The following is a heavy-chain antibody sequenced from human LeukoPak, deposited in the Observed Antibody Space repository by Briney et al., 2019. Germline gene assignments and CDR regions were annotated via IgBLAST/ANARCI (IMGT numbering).Heavy chain of an antibody. CDR2: ISCSSSYI. J-gene: IGHJ3*02. V-gene: IGHV3-21*01. D-gene: IGHD5-24*01. CDR3: ERGRGGYNLIDAFDI. Sequence: GGSLRLSCAASGFTFSSYSMHWVRLAPGKGLEWVSAISCSSSYIYYADSVKGRFTISRDNAKKSMYLQMNSLRAEDTAVYYCERGRGGYNLIDAFDIWGQGTMVTVSS. CDR1: GFTFSSYS.